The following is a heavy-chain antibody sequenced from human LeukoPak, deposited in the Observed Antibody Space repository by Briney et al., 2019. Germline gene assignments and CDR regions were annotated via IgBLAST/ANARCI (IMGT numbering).Heavy chain of an antibody. Sequence: SETLSLTCAVYGGSFSGYYWSWIRQPPGRGLEWIGHIYYSGSTNYNPSLKSRVTISLDTSKNQFSLKLRSVTAADTAVYYCARRGSGSYSPFDYWGQGTLVTVSS. V-gene: IGHV4-59*08. J-gene: IGHJ4*02. CDR2: IYYSGST. CDR3: ARRGSGSYSPFDY. D-gene: IGHD3-10*01. CDR1: GGSFSGYY.